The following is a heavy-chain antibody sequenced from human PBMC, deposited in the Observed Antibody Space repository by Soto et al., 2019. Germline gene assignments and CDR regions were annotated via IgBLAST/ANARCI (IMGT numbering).Heavy chain of an antibody. V-gene: IGHV3-48*01. D-gene: IGHD4-17*01. Sequence: GGSLRLSCAASGFTFSSYSMNWVRQAPGKGLEWVSYISSSSSTIYYADSVKGRFTISRDNAKNSLYLQMNSLRAEDTAVYYCAREGLNGDGAFDIWGQGTMVTVSS. J-gene: IGHJ3*02. CDR1: GFTFSSYS. CDR3: AREGLNGDGAFDI. CDR2: ISSSSSTI.